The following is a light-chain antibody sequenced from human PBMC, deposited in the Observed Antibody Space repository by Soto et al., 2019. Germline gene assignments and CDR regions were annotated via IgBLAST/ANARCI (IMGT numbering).Light chain of an antibody. V-gene: IGKV3-11*01. CDR1: QSVTGS. CDR2: RAS. Sequence: DIVLTQSPATLSLSPGERATLSCRASQSVTGSVAWYQQKPGQSPRLLIYRASDRPSGIPARFTGGGSGTEFTLTISSLEPQDFAIYYCQQRAKWPPTFGGGTKVEIK. CDR3: QQRAKWPPT. J-gene: IGKJ4*01.